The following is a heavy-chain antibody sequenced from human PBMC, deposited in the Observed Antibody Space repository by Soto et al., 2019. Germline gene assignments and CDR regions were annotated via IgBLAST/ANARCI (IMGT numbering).Heavy chain of an antibody. CDR3: ARHDYYHRTFDI. Sequence: SETLSLTFRVSGGSVGTGAYYWSWIRHPPGKGLEWIGYTLYSGSPNYNPSLQSLQSRVTISVDTSRNQFSLRLTSVTAADTALYYCARHDYYHRTFDIWGQGTLVTVSS. D-gene: IGHD3-9*01. V-gene: IGHV4-61*08. CDR1: GGSVGTGAYY. J-gene: IGHJ3*02. CDR2: TLYSGSP.